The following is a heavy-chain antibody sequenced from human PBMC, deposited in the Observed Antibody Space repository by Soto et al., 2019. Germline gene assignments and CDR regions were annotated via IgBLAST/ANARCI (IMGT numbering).Heavy chain of an antibody. D-gene: IGHD3-22*01. CDR2: INPSDGIT. V-gene: IGHV1-46*01. CDR3: ARDGYGYGYSHY. J-gene: IGHJ4*02. CDR1: GYTFTSFW. Sequence: GASVKVSCKASGYTFTSFWMHWVRQAPGQGPEWMGVINPSDGITNYGLQFQGRVTLTRDTSTSTLYMELSSLRSEDSAVYYCARDGYGYGYSHYWGEGRLVTVSS.